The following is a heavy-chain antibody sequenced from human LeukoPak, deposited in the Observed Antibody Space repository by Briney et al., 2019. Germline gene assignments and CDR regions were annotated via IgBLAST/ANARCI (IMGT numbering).Heavy chain of an antibody. D-gene: IGHD2-2*01. CDR2: ICDNSNYI. V-gene: IGHV3-21*01. CDR1: GFTFNTYS. Sequence: PGGSLRLSCAASGFTFNTYSMHCVRQARGEGLEWVSSICDNSNYIYYSDSVEGRFTISRDNAKNSLYLQINSLRVEHTAVYYCANHFACGSTTCPPFDSWSQGTLVTVSS. J-gene: IGHJ4*02. CDR3: ANHFACGSTTCPPFDS.